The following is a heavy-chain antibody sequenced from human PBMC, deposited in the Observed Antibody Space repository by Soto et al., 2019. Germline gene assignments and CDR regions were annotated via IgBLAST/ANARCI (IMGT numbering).Heavy chain of an antibody. Sequence: QVQLVQSGAEVKKPGSSVKVSCKASGGTFSSYAISWVRQAPGQGLEWMGGIIPIFGTANYAQKFQGRVTITADESTSTAYMELSSLGSDDTAVYYCARDLSGGYYDSSGYFDYWGQGTLVTVSS. CDR3: ARDLSGGYYDSSGYFDY. CDR1: GGTFSSYA. D-gene: IGHD3-22*01. V-gene: IGHV1-69*01. CDR2: IIPIFGTA. J-gene: IGHJ4*02.